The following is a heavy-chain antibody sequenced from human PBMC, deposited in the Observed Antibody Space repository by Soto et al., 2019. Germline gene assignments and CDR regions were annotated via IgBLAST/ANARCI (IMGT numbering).Heavy chain of an antibody. J-gene: IGHJ2*01. V-gene: IGHV1-46*01. CDR2: INPGGVST. CDR3: ARGGNGDNVGYWYFDL. D-gene: IGHD4-17*01. Sequence: QVQLVQSGAEVKKPGASVEVSCKASGYTFTTYYIHWVRHAPGQGLEWMGVINPGGVSTKYAQKFQDRVTMTSDTSTRTVYRDLSSLRSEDTAVYFCARGGNGDNVGYWYFDLWGRGTQVTVSP. CDR1: GYTFTTYY.